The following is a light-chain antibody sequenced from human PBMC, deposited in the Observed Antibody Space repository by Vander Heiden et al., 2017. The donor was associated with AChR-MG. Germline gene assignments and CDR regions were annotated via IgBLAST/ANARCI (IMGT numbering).Light chain of an antibody. V-gene: IGKV1-39*01. J-gene: IGKJ1*01. CDR2: AAT. Sequence: IQMTQSPSSLSASIGDRVDITCRASQSISNFLNWYQHKPGKAPQLLIYAATSLQSGVPARFSGSGSGTDFTLTISSLEPADFGAYYCQQRCSAPRTFGQGTKVEIK. CDR1: QSISNF. CDR3: QQRCSAPRT.